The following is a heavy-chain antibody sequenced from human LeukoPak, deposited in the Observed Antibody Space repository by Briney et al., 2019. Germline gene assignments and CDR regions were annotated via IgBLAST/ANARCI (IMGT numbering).Heavy chain of an antibody. Sequence: PGGSLRLSCAASGFTFSSYGIHCVSQAPGKGLEWVAFILYDGSNKFYADSVKGRFTISKDNSKNTLYLQMNSLRAEDTAVYYCARPYCSGGSCYSGHIDYWGQGTLVTVSS. D-gene: IGHD2-15*01. V-gene: IGHV3-30*02. CDR2: ILYDGSNK. CDR1: GFTFSSYG. CDR3: ARPYCSGGSCYSGHIDY. J-gene: IGHJ4*02.